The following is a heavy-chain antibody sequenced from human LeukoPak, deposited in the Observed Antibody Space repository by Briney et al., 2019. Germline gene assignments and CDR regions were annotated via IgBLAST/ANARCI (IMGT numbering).Heavy chain of an antibody. CDR2: ISWDGGST. V-gene: IGHV3-43D*04. CDR3: AKASYYYDSSGYYYGEYFQH. J-gene: IGHJ1*01. CDR1: GFTFDDYA. Sequence: GGSLRLSCAASGFTFDDYAVHWVRQAPGKGLEWVSLISWDGGSTYYADSVKGRFTISRDNSKNSLYLQMNSLRAEDTALYYCAKASYYYDSSGYYYGEYFQHWGQGTLVTVSS. D-gene: IGHD3-22*01.